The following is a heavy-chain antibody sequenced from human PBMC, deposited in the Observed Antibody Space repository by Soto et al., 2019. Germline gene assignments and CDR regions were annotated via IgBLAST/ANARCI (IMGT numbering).Heavy chain of an antibody. J-gene: IGHJ4*02. CDR1: GVTFRSYA. Sequence: GLIRLSCGAAGVTFRSYAVNWVRKEPGKGLEWVSAISGSGGSTSYADSVKGRFTISRDNAKNTLYLQMNSLRAEDTAVYYWERAVQLAPGYWGQGTLVPGTS. D-gene: IGHD6-6*01. V-gene: IGHV3-23*01. CDR2: ISGSGGST. CDR3: ERAVQLAPGY.